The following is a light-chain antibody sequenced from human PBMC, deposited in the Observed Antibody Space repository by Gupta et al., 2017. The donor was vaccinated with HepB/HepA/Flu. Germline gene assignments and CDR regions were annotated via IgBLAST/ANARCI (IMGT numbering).Light chain of an antibody. J-gene: IGLJ1*01. V-gene: IGLV1-44*01. CDR1: SSNIGSNT. CDR3: SAWADSMNGQLV. CDR2: INN. Sequence: QSVLTQPPSAYGPPRQRVSISCSGSSSNIGSNTVNWYQQLPGTAHKLRIVINNKRPSGAPDRFSCSNSGTSDSLAMTVLQAEDEAEDDCSAWADSMNGQLVFGTGTKVTVL.